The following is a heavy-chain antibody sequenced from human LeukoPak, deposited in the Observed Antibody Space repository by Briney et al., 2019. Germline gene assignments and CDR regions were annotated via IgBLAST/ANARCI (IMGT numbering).Heavy chain of an antibody. V-gene: IGHV3-23*01. CDR1: GFTFTSNA. CDR3: TKCAAGGGSCYGWY. J-gene: IGHJ4*02. Sequence: RRSLRLSCAASGFTFTSNAMTWVRQAPGKGLEWVSAITSGGDTYYADSVKGRFTISRDNSKNTLYLQMSNLGAEDTAVYYCTKCAAGGGSCYGWYWGQGTLVTVSS. CDR2: ITSGGDT. D-gene: IGHD2-15*01.